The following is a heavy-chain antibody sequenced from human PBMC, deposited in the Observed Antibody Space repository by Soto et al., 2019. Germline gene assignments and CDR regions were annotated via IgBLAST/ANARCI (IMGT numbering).Heavy chain of an antibody. J-gene: IGHJ4*02. Sequence: QVQLVQSGAEVKKPGSSVKVSCKASGGTFSSYAISWVRQAPGQGLEWMGGIIPIFGTANYAQKFQGRVTITADESTSTAYMELSSLRSEDTAVYYCAGGVAYYYGSGSYSYLDNWGQGTLVTVSS. D-gene: IGHD3-10*01. V-gene: IGHV1-69*01. CDR3: AGGVAYYYGSGSYSYLDN. CDR2: IIPIFGTA. CDR1: GGTFSSYA.